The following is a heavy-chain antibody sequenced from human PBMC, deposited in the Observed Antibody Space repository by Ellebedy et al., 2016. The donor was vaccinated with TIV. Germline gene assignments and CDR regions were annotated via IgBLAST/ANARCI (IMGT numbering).Heavy chain of an antibody. CDR1: GFTFSDYY. D-gene: IGHD5-12*01. Sequence: GESLKISCAASGFTFSDYYMSWIRQAPGKGLEWIAYISTGGHTIYYADSVKGRFTISMDNGKNLLYLQMNSLRGEDTAVYYCAREGGGYVPSYFDYWGQGTLVSVSS. J-gene: IGHJ4*02. V-gene: IGHV3-11*01. CDR3: AREGGGYVPSYFDY. CDR2: ISTGGHTI.